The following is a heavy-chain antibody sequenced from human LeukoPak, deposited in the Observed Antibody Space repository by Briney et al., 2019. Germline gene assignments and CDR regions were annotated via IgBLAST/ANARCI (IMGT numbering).Heavy chain of an antibody. D-gene: IGHD3-22*01. CDR2: VYRSGNT. CDR3: ARLAYDSSGYYDYYFDY. V-gene: IGHV4-4*07. J-gene: IGHJ4*02. CDR1: GGSISTYY. Sequence: KASETLSLTCSVSGGSISTYYWSWIRQPAGKGLEWIGRVYRSGNTNYNPSLKSRVTMSVDTSKNQISLRLRSVTAADTAVYYCARLAYDSSGYYDYYFDYWGQGTLVTVSS.